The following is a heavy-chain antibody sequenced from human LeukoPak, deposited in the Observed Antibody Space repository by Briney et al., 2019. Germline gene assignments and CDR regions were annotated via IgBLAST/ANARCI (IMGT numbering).Heavy chain of an antibody. J-gene: IGHJ3*02. CDR2: IYYSGST. V-gene: IGHV4-59*12. Sequence: SETLSLTCTVSGGSISSYYWSWIRQPPGKGLEWIGYIYYSGSTNYNPSLKSRVAMSVDTSKNQFSLKLSSVTAADTAVYYCARVKAHLGIVAISDAFDIWGQGTMVTVSS. CDR1: GGSISSYY. D-gene: IGHD5-12*01. CDR3: ARVKAHLGIVAISDAFDI.